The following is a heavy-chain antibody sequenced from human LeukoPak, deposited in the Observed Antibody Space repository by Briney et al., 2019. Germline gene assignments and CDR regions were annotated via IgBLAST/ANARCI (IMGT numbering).Heavy chain of an antibody. D-gene: IGHD2-2*01. Sequence: PGGSLRLSCAASGFTFSSYGMHWVRQAPGKGLEWVAVIWYDGSNKYYADSVKGRFTISRDNSKNTLYLQMNSLRAEDTAVYYCARVAYCSSTSCYVLDYWGQGTPVTVSS. CDR3: ARVAYCSSTSCYVLDY. CDR2: IWYDGSNK. V-gene: IGHV3-33*01. CDR1: GFTFSSYG. J-gene: IGHJ4*02.